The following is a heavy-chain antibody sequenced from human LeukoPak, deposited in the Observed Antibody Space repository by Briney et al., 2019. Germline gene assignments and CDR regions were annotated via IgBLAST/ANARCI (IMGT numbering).Heavy chain of an antibody. V-gene: IGHV3-72*01. D-gene: IGHD3-10*01. CDR3: ARFLYYGWGSFDY. J-gene: IGHJ4*02. CDR2: TGNKANSYTT. Sequence: GGSLRLSCAASGFTFSDHYMDWVRQAPGKGLEWVGRTGNKANSYTTEYAASVKGRFTISRDDSKNSLYLQMNGLKTEDTAVYYCARFLYYGWGSFDYWGQGTLVTVSS. CDR1: GFTFSDHY.